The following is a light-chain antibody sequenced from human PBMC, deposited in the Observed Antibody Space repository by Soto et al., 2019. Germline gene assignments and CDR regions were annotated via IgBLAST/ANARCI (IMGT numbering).Light chain of an antibody. CDR3: HQDFNLPWT. CDR1: QTVSTY. CDR2: SAS. Sequence: EIVLTQSPAILSLSPGERATLSCRTNQTVSTYLAWYQHKTGQAPRLLIYSASKRATGIPARFSGSGSGTDFTLTISSLQPEDFAVYFCHQDFNLPWTFGQGTKVDIK. V-gene: IGKV3D-7*01. J-gene: IGKJ1*01.